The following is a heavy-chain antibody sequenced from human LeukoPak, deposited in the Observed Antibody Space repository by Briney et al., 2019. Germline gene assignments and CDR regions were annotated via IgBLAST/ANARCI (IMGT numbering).Heavy chain of an antibody. D-gene: IGHD3-22*01. J-gene: IGHJ4*02. CDR2: IYTSGST. CDR3: ARASSSSQYYYDSSGYYELFDY. V-gene: IGHV4-61*02. CDR1: GGSFSRGSNY. Sequence: SQTLSLTCTVSGGSFSRGSNYWSWIRQPPGKGLGWIGRIYTSGSTNYNPSLKSRVTISVDTSKNQFSLKLSSVTAADTAVYYCARASSSSQYYYDSSGYYELFDYWGQGTLVTVSS.